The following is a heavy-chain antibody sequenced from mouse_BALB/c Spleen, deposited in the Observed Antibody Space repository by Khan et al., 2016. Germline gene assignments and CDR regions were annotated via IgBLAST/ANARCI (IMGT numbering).Heavy chain of an antibody. Sequence: QIQLVQSGPELKKPGETVKISCKASEYTFPNYGMNWVKQAPGKGLKWLGWINTNTGEPTYAEEFKGRFAFSLEASASTAYLQINNLKNEDSATYFCARTGDYPYYAMDYWGQGTSGTVSS. J-gene: IGHJ4*01. D-gene: IGHD2-13*01. CDR2: INTNTGEP. CDR3: ARTGDYPYYAMDY. CDR1: EYTFPNYG. V-gene: IGHV9-3*02.